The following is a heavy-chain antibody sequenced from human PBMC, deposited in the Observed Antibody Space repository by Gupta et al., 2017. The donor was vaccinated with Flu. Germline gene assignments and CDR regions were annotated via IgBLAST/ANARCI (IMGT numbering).Heavy chain of an antibody. CDR1: GFTFSSYG. V-gene: IGHV3-33*01. CDR3: ARDFTAWQQGYYDSSGLGY. D-gene: IGHD3-22*01. Sequence: QVQLVESGGGVVQPGRSLRLSCAASGFTFSSYGMHWVRQAPGKGLEWVAVIWYDGSNKYYADSVKGRFTISKDNSKNTLYLQMNSLRAEDTAVYYCARDFTAWQQGYYDSSGLGYWGQGTLVTVSS. CDR2: IWYDGSNK. J-gene: IGHJ4*02.